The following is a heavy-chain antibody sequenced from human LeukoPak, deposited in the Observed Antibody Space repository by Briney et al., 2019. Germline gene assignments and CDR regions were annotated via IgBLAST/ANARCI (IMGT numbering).Heavy chain of an antibody. CDR2: INSRGNYI. CDR1: GFDFSIYG. Sequence: GGSLRLSCAASGFDFSIYGMNWVRQAPGKGLEWVSSINSRGNYIYYSDSLKGRFTISRDNARSSLYLQMSSLRAEDTAVYYCARDPAYSSSWYGSWGQGTLVTVSS. D-gene: IGHD6-13*01. V-gene: IGHV3-21*01. CDR3: ARDPAYSSSWYGS. J-gene: IGHJ4*02.